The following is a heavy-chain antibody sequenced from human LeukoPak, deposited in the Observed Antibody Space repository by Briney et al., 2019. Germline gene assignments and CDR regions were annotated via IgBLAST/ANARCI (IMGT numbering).Heavy chain of an antibody. J-gene: IGHJ4*02. V-gene: IGHV3-23*01. D-gene: IGHD3-3*01. CDR2: TSGSGGST. CDR1: GFTFNNFA. Sequence: GGSLRLSCAASGFTFNNFAMSGVRQAPGKGLEWFSATSGSGGSTYYADSVKGRFTISRDNSKNTLYLQMNSLRADDTALYYCAKRGSYDFWSGYYYDYWGRGTPVTVSS. CDR3: AKRGSYDFWSGYYYDY.